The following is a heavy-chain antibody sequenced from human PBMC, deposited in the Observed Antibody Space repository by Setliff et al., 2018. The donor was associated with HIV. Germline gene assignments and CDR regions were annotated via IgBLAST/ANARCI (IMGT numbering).Heavy chain of an antibody. CDR3: ARESRGSGWFDP. CDR1: GYIFSNYY. D-gene: IGHD3-16*01. V-gene: IGHV1-46*01. Sequence: ASVKVSCKTSGYIFSNYYIHWVRQAPGQGLEWMAIIDSDNGYTTYAQRFQGRVTMTRDTSTATLYMDLSSLTSGDTAIYYCARESRGSGWFDPWGQGTLVTVSS. CDR2: IDSDNGYT. J-gene: IGHJ5*02.